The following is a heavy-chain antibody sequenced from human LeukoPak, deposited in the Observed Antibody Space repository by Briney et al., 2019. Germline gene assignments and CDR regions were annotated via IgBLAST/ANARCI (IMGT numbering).Heavy chain of an antibody. Sequence: SGTLSLTCTVSGGSLSSGDYYWRWLRQPPGMGREWVGYIYYSGSTYENPALRRRVTISVDTSKNQFSLKLSSVTAADTAVYYCARELGYCSSTSCFNWFDPWGQGTLVTVSS. D-gene: IGHD2-2*01. CDR1: GGSLSSGDYY. CDR2: IYYSGST. V-gene: IGHV4-30-4*01. J-gene: IGHJ5*02. CDR3: ARELGYCSSTSCFNWFDP.